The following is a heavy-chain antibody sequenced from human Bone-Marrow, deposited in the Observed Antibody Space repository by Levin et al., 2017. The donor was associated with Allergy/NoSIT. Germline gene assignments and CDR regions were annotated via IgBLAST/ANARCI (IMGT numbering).Heavy chain of an antibody. Sequence: GESLKISCAASGFTFSTYGMHWARQAPGKGLEWVAVISYDGNHEYHADSVKGRFTISRDNSKNTLYLQMNSPTAEDTAVYYCAGDGGFTSGGVWDDLDVWGQGTTVTVS. D-gene: IGHD3-16*01. CDR3: AGDGGFTSGGVWDDLDV. CDR2: ISYDGNHE. J-gene: IGHJ6*02. CDR1: GFTFSTYG. V-gene: IGHV3-30*03.